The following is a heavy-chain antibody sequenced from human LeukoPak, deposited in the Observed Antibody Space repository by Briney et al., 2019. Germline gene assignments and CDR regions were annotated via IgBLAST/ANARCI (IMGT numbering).Heavy chain of an antibody. Sequence: PGGSLRLSCAASGFTFSNAWMSWVRQAPGKGLEWVGRIKSKTDGGTTDYAAPVKGRFTISRDDSKNTLYLQMNSLKTEDTAVYYCTPSLSVGSIDYWGQGTLVTVSS. CDR3: TPSLSVGSIDY. J-gene: IGHJ4*02. D-gene: IGHD2/OR15-2a*01. V-gene: IGHV3-15*01. CDR1: GFTFSNAW. CDR2: IKSKTDGGTT.